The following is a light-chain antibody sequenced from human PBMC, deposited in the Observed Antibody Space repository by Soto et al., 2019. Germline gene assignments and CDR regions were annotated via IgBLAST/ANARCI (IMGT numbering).Light chain of an antibody. CDR1: QVIKND. Sequence: IQMTQSPSSLSASVGERVTITCRASQVIKNDLSWYQQRPGRDPKLLIYVASNLQSGVPSRFSGSGSGTDFTFTISSLQPEDIATYYCQHYDHLPITFGQGTRLE. V-gene: IGKV1-33*01. CDR2: VAS. CDR3: QHYDHLPIT. J-gene: IGKJ5*01.